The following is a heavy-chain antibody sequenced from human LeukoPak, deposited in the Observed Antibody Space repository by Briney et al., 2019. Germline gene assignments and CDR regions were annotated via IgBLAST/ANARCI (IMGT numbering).Heavy chain of an antibody. D-gene: IGHD2-15*01. Sequence: GGSLRLSCAASGFTFDDYAMHWVRQAPGKGLEWVSLISWDGGSTYYADSVKGRFTISRDNSKNSLYLQMNSLRAEDTALYYCAKDGGSGGNLSNWGQGTLVTVSS. V-gene: IGHV3-43D*03. CDR3: AKDGGSGGNLSN. J-gene: IGHJ4*02. CDR1: GFTFDDYA. CDR2: ISWDGGST.